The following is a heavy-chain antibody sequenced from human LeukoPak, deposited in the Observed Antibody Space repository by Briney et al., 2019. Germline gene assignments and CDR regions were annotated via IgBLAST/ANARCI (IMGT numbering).Heavy chain of an antibody. D-gene: IGHD3-3*01. CDR1: GGSISSSSYY. CDR3: ASRNYDFWSGYLDY. CDR2: IYYSGST. V-gene: IGHV4-39*07. J-gene: IGHJ4*02. Sequence: SETLSLTCTVSGGSISSSSYYWGWIRQPPGKGLEWIGSIYYSGSTYYNPSLKSRVTISVDTSKNQFFLKLSSVTAADTAVYYCASRNYDFWSGYLDYWGQGTLVTVSS.